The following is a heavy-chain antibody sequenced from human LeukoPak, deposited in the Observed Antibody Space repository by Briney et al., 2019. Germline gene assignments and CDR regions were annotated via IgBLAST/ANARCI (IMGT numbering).Heavy chain of an antibody. Sequence: SETLSLTCTVSGGSISSYYWSWIRQAAGKGLEWIGRIYSSGSTNYNPTLKSRVTLSVDTSKNQFSLKLSSVTAADTAVYYCARGPISTGWYTFDYWGQGTLVTVSS. CDR1: GGSISSYY. J-gene: IGHJ4*02. V-gene: IGHV4-4*07. D-gene: IGHD6-19*01. CDR3: ARGPISTGWYTFDY. CDR2: IYSSGST.